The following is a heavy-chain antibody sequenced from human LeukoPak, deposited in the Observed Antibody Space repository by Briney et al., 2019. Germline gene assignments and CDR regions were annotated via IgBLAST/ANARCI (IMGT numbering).Heavy chain of an antibody. Sequence: GGSLRLSCAASGFTFSDYNMRWIRQAPGKGLEWVSYISSSSSTIYYADSVKGRFTISRDNAKNSLYLQMNSLRAEDTAVYYCAREFSGSNYGFPFDYWGQGTLVTVSS. CDR1: GFTFSDYN. CDR3: AREFSGSNYGFPFDY. J-gene: IGHJ4*02. V-gene: IGHV3-11*04. CDR2: ISSSSSTI. D-gene: IGHD1-26*01.